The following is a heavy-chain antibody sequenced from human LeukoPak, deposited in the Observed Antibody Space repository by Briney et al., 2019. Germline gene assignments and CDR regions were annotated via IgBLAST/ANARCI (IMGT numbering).Heavy chain of an antibody. CDR2: VNHSGST. Sequence: PSETLSLTCAVYGGSFSDYYWTWIRQPPGKGLEWIGEVNHSGSTNYNPSLKTRVTISVDTSKNQFSLKLRSATAADTAVYYCARAGWFGEFYGPLDYWGQGSLVTVSS. D-gene: IGHD3-10*01. CDR3: ARAGWFGEFYGPLDY. V-gene: IGHV4-34*01. CDR1: GGSFSDYY. J-gene: IGHJ4*02.